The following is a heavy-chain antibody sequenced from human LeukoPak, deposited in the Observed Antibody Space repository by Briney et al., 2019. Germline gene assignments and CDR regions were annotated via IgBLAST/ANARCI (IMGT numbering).Heavy chain of an antibody. J-gene: IGHJ5*02. CDR1: GGSISSYY. CDR3: ARLTPIPHYDFWSGYPHNWFDP. V-gene: IGHV4-59*08. CDR2: IYCSGST. Sequence: SETLSLTCTVSGGSISSYYWSWIRQPPGKGLEWIGYIYCSGSTNYNPSLKSRVTISVDTSKNQFSLKLSSVTAADTAVYYCARLTPIPHYDFWSGYPHNWFDPWGQGTLVTVSS. D-gene: IGHD3-3*01.